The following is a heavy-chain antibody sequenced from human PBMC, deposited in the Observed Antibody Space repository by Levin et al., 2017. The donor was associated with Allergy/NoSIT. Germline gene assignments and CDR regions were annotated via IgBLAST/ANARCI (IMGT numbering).Heavy chain of an antibody. V-gene: IGHV4-34*01. J-gene: IGHJ4*02. CDR1: GGSFSGYY. CDR2: INHSGST. D-gene: IGHD3-10*01. CDR3: ARTRSYGSGSYYGY. Sequence: SETLSLTCAVYGGSFSGYYWSWIRQPPGKGLEWIGEINHSGSTNYNPSLKSRVTISVDTSKNQFSLKLSSVTAADTAVYYCARTRSYGSGSYYGYWGQGTLVTVSS.